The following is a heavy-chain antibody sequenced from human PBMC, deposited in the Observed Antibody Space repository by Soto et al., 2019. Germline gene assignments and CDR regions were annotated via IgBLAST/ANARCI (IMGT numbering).Heavy chain of an antibody. V-gene: IGHV1-69*13. Sequence: SVKVSCKASGGTFSSYAISWVRQAPGQGPEWMGGIIPIFGTANYAQKFQGRVTITADESTSTAYMELSSLRSEDTAVYYCARTYYDFWSGYYHLNWYDPWGQGTLVTVSS. CDR3: ARTYYDFWSGYYHLNWYDP. J-gene: IGHJ5*02. CDR2: IIPIFGTA. D-gene: IGHD3-3*01. CDR1: GGTFSSYA.